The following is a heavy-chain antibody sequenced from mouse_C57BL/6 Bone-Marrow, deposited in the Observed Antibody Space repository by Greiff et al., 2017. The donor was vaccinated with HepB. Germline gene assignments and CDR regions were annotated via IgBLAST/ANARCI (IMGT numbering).Heavy chain of an antibody. CDR1: GFTFSDYY. CDR2: ISNGGGST. V-gene: IGHV5-12*01. Sequence: DVMLVESGGGLVQPGGSLKLSCAASGFTFSDYYMYWVRQTPEKRLEWVAYISNGGGSTYYPDTVKGRFTISRDNAKNTLYLQMSSLKSEDTAMYYCARDYYGSSYPAGFAYWGQGTLVTVSA. D-gene: IGHD1-1*01. J-gene: IGHJ3*01. CDR3: ARDYYGSSYPAGFAY.